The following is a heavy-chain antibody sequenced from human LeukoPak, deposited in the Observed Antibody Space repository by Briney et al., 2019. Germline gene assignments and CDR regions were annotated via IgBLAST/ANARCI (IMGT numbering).Heavy chain of an antibody. D-gene: IGHD6-19*01. CDR3: VRGGSSGYNWFDP. CDR1: GDSVISGDYR. CDR2: TYFTGST. J-gene: IGHJ5*02. V-gene: IGHV4-30-4*01. Sequence: SETLSLTCTVSGDSVISGDYRWTWIRQPPGKGLEWIGCTYFTGSTYFNPSLKSRATISVDKSKNQFSLKLSSVTAADTAVYYCVRGGSSGYNWFDPWGQGTLVTVSS.